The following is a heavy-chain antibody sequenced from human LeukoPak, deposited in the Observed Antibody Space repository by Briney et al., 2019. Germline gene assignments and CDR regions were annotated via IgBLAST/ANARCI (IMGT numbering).Heavy chain of an antibody. CDR1: GGYSSSYY. CDR3: ARQITTFGVVAPREFDY. Sequence: SETLSLTCTVFGGYSSSYYWSWIRQPPGKGLEWIGCIYHSGSTDYNPSLKSRVTISVDTSKKQLSLKLSSVTAADTAVYYCARQITTFGVVAPREFDYWGQGTLVTVSS. V-gene: IGHV4-59*08. J-gene: IGHJ4*02. D-gene: IGHD3-3*01. CDR2: IYHSGST.